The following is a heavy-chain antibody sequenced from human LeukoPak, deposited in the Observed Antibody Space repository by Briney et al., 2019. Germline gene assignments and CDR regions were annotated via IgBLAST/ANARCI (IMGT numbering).Heavy chain of an antibody. CDR3: ARRPTGSIAVAGNYFDY. J-gene: IGHJ4*02. CDR2: IYYSGST. Sequence: PSETLSLTCTVSGGSISSSTYYWGWIRQPPGKGLEWIGNIYYSGSTYYNPSLKSRVTISVDTSKNQFSLKLSSVTAADTAVYYRARRPTGSIAVAGNYFDYWGQGTLVTVSS. V-gene: IGHV4-39*01. D-gene: IGHD6-19*01. CDR1: GGSISSSTYY.